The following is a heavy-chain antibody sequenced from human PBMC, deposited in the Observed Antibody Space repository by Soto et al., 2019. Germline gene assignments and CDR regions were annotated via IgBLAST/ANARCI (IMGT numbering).Heavy chain of an antibody. CDR2: ISWNSGSI. D-gene: IGHD3-22*01. CDR1: GFTFDDYA. J-gene: IGHJ3*02. V-gene: IGHV3-9*01. CDR3: AKDMYYYDSSGYYYAAFDI. Sequence: GGSLRLSCAASGFTFDDYAMHWVRQAPGKGLEWVSGISWNSGSIGYADSVKGRFTISRDNAKNSLYLQMNSLRAEDSALYYCAKDMYYYDSSGYYYAAFDIWGQGTMVTVSS.